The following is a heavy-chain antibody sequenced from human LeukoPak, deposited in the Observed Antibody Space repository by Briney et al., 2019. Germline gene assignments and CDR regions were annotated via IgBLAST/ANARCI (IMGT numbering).Heavy chain of an antibody. CDR2: IRQDGSAK. CDR1: GFTFSNYW. CDR3: ARGFLDS. D-gene: IGHD3-3*01. Sequence: GGSLRLSCAASGFTFSNYWMSWDRQVSGRGLEWVANIRQDGSAKYYVDSVKGRFTISRDNAKDSLYLQMNSLRAEDTAVYYCARGFLDSWGQGTLVNVSS. J-gene: IGHJ4*02. V-gene: IGHV3-7*03.